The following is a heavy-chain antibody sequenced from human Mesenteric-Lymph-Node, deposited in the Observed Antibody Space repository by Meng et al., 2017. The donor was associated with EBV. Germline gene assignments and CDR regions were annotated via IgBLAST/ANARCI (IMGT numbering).Heavy chain of an antibody. CDR2: IGGNNGNP. Sequence: VHYGPERTNPGAPVTVSCKSSGYTVTTPGITWRRQAPGQGLEWMGWIGGNNGNPFYAEEFQGRVTMTTATSTNTVHMELRSLISDDTALYYCARDQLWPETPDYWGQGTLVTVSS. CDR3: ARDQLWPETPDY. CDR1: GYTVTTPG. V-gene: IGHV1-18*01. D-gene: IGHD5-18*01. J-gene: IGHJ4*02.